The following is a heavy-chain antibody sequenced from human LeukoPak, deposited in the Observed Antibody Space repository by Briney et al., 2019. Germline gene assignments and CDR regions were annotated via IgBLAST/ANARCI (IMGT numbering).Heavy chain of an antibody. J-gene: IGHJ4*02. CDR1: GFNVSNDY. Sequence: GGSLRLSCAASGFNVSNDYMNWVRQAPGKGLEWVSVIFSSGPTYYADSVKGRFTISRDTSKNALYLQMNSLRAEDTAVYYCAISGLGFGEFRGLDYWGQGTLVTVSS. CDR2: IFSSGPT. V-gene: IGHV3-53*01. D-gene: IGHD3-10*01. CDR3: AISGLGFGEFRGLDY.